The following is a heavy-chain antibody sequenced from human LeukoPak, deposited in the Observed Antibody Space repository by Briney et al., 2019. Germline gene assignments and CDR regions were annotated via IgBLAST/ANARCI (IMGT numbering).Heavy chain of an antibody. J-gene: IGHJ5*02. D-gene: IGHD3-10*01. Sequence: GGSLRLSCAASGFTFSSYGMHWVRQAPGKGLEWVAFIHYDGTNEYYADSVRGRFTISRDNFKNTLYLQMNSLRVEDTALYYCVNSGFDPWGQGTLVTVSS. CDR2: IHYDGTNE. CDR1: GFTFSSYG. CDR3: VNSGFDP. V-gene: IGHV3-30*02.